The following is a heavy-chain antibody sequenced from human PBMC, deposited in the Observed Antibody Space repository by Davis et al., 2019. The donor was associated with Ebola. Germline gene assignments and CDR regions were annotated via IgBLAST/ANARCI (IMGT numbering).Heavy chain of an antibody. Sequence: PGGSLRLSCAASGFTFSSYGMHWVRQAPGKGLEWVAVIWYDGSNKYYADSVKGRFTISRDNSKNTLYLQMNSLRAEDTAVYYCARGSGKDIVVVPAAFDYWGQGTLVTVSS. J-gene: IGHJ4*02. D-gene: IGHD2-2*01. CDR3: ARGSGKDIVVVPAAFDY. CDR1: GFTFSSYG. V-gene: IGHV3-33*08. CDR2: IWYDGSNK.